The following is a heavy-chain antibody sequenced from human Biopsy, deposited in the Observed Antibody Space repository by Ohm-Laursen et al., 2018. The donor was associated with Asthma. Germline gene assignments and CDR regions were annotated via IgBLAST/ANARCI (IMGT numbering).Heavy chain of an antibody. CDR1: GGSISSGGYY. CDR3: ARDLSFYDSSGYYRRWFDP. CDR2: IYYSGST. J-gene: IGHJ5*02. D-gene: IGHD3-22*01. Sequence: TLSLTCTVSGGSISSGGYYWSWIRQHPGKGLEWIGYIYYSGSTYYNPSPKSRVTISVDTPKNQFSLKLSSVTAADTAVYYCARDLSFYDSSGYYRRWFDPWGQGTLVTVSS. V-gene: IGHV4-30-4*08.